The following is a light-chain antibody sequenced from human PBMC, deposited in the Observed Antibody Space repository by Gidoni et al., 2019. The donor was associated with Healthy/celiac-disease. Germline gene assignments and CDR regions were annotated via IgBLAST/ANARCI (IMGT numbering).Light chain of an antibody. Sequence: DIQMTQSPSSLSASVGDRVTITCRASQSISSHLNWYQQKPGKAPKLLIYAASSLQSGVPSRFSGSGSGTDFTLTINSLQPEDFATYYCQQSYSTPYTFGQGTKLEIK. CDR2: AAS. J-gene: IGKJ2*01. V-gene: IGKV1-39*01. CDR1: QSISSH. CDR3: QQSYSTPYT.